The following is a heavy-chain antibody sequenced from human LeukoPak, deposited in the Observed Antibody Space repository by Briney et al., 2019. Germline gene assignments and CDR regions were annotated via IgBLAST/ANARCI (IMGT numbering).Heavy chain of an antibody. J-gene: IGHJ4*02. D-gene: IGHD6-13*01. CDR3: AKDLPPGYSSRGYYFDY. CDR2: ISGSGGST. Sequence: GGSLRLSCAASGFTFSSYAMSWVRQAPGKGLEWVSAISGSGGSTYYAGSVKGRFTISRDNSKNTLYLQMNSLRAEDTAVYYCAKDLPPGYSSRGYYFDYWGQGTLVTVSS. V-gene: IGHV3-23*01. CDR1: GFTFSSYA.